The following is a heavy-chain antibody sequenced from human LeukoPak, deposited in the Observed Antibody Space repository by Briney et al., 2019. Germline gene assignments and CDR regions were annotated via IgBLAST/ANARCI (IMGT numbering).Heavy chain of an antibody. V-gene: IGHV3-7*01. Sequence: PGGSLRLSCAASGFTFSSFWMSWVRQAPGKGLEWVANVQQDGSEKYYVDSVKGRFTISRDNAKNSLYLQMNSLRAEDTAVYYCARDGDIVVVESYWGQGTLVTVSS. D-gene: IGHD2-15*01. CDR2: VQQDGSEK. CDR3: ARDGDIVVVESY. CDR1: GFTFSSFW. J-gene: IGHJ4*02.